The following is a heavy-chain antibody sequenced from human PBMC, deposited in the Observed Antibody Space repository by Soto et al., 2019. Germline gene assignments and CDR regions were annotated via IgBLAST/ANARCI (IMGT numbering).Heavy chain of an antibody. D-gene: IGHD3-3*01. CDR1: GFTFSNYA. CDR3: ARVQLHRIFGVVIANRHLDF. Sequence: GGSLRLSCAASGFTFSNYAMSWVRQGPEKGLEWVANIKQDGSEKYYVDAVKGRFTISGDNAKNSLYLQMNSLRAEDTAVYYCARVQLHRIFGVVIANRHLDFWGQGTNVTVSS. J-gene: IGHJ6*02. CDR2: IKQDGSEK. V-gene: IGHV3-7*01.